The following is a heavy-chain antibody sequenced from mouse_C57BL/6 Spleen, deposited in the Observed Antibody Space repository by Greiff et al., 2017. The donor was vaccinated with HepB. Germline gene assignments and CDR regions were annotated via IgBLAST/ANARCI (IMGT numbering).Heavy chain of an antibody. V-gene: IGHV1-55*01. D-gene: IGHD2-12*01. CDR3: ARVNNYDGGYYYAMDY. CDR1: GYTFTSYW. J-gene: IGHJ4*01. CDR2: IYPGSGST. Sequence: VQLQQPGAELVKPGASVKMSCKASGYTFTSYWITWVKQRPGQGLEWIGDIYPGSGSTNYNEKFKSKATLTVDTSSSTAYMQLSSLTSEDSAVYYCARVNNYDGGYYYAMDYWGQGTSVTVSS.